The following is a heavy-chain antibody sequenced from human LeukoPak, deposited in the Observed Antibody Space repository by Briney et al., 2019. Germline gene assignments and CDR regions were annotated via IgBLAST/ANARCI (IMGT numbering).Heavy chain of an antibody. V-gene: IGHV3-23*01. CDR2: ISGSGGST. J-gene: IGHJ6*02. Sequence: GGSLRLSCAASGFTFSSYAMSWVRQAPGKGLEWVSAISGSGGSTYYADSVKGRFTISRDNSKNTLYLQMNSLRGEDTAVYYCAKGGAGYFDWLSDDQYYYYGMDVWGQGTTVTVSS. CDR3: AKGGAGYFDWLSDDQYYYYGMDV. CDR1: GFTFSSYA. D-gene: IGHD3-9*01.